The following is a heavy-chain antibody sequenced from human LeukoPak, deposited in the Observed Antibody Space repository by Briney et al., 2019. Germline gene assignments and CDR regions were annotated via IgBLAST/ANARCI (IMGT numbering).Heavy chain of an antibody. J-gene: IGHJ4*02. Sequence: ASVKVSCKASGGTFSSYAISWVRQAPGQGLEWMGWINTNTGNPTYAQGFTGRFVFSLDTSVSTAYLQISSLKAEDTAVYYCASPYYYDSSGNYYFDYWGQGTLVTVSS. D-gene: IGHD3-22*01. CDR1: GGTFSSYA. CDR3: ASPYYYDSSGNYYFDY. V-gene: IGHV7-4-1*02. CDR2: INTNTGNP.